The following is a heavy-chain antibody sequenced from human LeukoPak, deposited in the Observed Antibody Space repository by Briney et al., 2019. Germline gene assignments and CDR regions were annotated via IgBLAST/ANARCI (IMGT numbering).Heavy chain of an antibody. CDR1: GGSLSNYY. J-gene: IGHJ6*03. Sequence: PSETLSLTCTVSGGSLSNYYWSWIRQPPGKGLEWIADIYYSGSTNYNPSLKSRVTISVDTSKNQFSLKLSSVTAADTAVYYCARLDCSGGSCYSHYCYYMDVWGIGTTVTVSS. CDR3: ARLDCSGGSCYSHYCYYMDV. CDR2: IYYSGST. V-gene: IGHV4-59*01. D-gene: IGHD2-15*01.